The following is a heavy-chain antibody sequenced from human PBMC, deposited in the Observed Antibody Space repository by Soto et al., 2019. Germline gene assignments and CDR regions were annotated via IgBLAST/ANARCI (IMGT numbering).Heavy chain of an antibody. D-gene: IGHD1-1*01. CDR2: IYYSGST. J-gene: IGHJ6*02. CDR3: ATELRSYKNGMDV. CDR1: GGSISSGDYY. Sequence: SETLSLTCTVSGGSISSGDYYWSWIRQPPGKGLEWIGYIYYSGSTYYNPSLKSRVTISVDTSKNQFSLKLSSVTAADTAVYYCATELRSYKNGMDVWGQGTTVTVSS. V-gene: IGHV4-30-4*01.